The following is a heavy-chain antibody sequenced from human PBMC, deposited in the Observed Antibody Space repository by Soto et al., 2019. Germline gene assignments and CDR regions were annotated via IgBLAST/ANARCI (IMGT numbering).Heavy chain of an antibody. CDR3: AREGIAAAGTPGGY. D-gene: IGHD6-13*01. CDR2: IYYSGST. V-gene: IGHV4-31*03. CDR1: GGSISSGGYY. Sequence: SETLCLTCTVSGGSISSGGYYWSWIRQHPGKGLEWIGYIYYSGSTYYNPSLKSRVTISVDTSKNQFSLKLSSVTAADTAVYYCAREGIAAAGTPGGYWGQGTLVTVSS. J-gene: IGHJ4*02.